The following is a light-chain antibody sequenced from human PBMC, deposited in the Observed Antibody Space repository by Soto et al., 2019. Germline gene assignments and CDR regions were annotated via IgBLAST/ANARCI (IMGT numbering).Light chain of an antibody. CDR3: QQYNNWPPRYT. CDR1: QSVSSN. Sequence: EIVMTQSPATLSVSPGERATLSCRASQSVSSNLVWYQQKPGQPPRLLIYGASTRATGIPARFSGSGSGTEFTLTISSLQSEDFAVYYCQQYNNWPPRYTFGQGTKLEIK. CDR2: GAS. V-gene: IGKV3-15*01. J-gene: IGKJ2*01.